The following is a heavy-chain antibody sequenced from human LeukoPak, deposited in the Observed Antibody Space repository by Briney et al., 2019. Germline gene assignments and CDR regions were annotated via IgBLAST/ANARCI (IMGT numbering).Heavy chain of an antibody. Sequence: GGSLRLSCAASGFTVSSNYMSWVRQAPGKGLEWVSSISSSSSYIYYADSVKGRFTISRDNAKNSLYLQMNSLRAEDTAVYYCARLGGSYTFGAFDIWGQGTMVTVSS. CDR2: ISSSSSYI. CDR3: ARLGGSYTFGAFDI. V-gene: IGHV3-21*01. D-gene: IGHD1-26*01. CDR1: GFTVSSNY. J-gene: IGHJ3*02.